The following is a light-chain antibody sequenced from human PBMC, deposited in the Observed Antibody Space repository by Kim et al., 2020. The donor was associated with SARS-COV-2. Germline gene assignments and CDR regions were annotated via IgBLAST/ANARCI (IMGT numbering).Light chain of an antibody. V-gene: IGKV1-27*01. CDR1: QGINRD. Sequence: DIQMTQSPSSLSASVGDGVTITCRASQGINRDLAWYQQRPGKVPKVLIYGASTLQSGVPSRFSGGGSGTDFTLTISGLQPEDVATYYCQKYNSAPWTFGQGTKLDIK. J-gene: IGKJ1*01. CDR2: GAS. CDR3: QKYNSAPWT.